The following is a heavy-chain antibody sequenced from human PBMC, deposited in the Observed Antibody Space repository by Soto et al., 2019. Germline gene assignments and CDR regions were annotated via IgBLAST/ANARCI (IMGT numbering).Heavy chain of an antibody. Sequence: PSETLSLTCTVSGGSISSSSYYCGWIRQPPGKGREWIGSIYYSGSTYYNPSLKSRVTISVDTSKNQFSMKLSSVPAADTAVYYCARRGYYAISAFDIWGQGTMVTVSS. J-gene: IGHJ3*02. CDR1: GGSISSSSYY. D-gene: IGHD2-8*01. CDR2: IYYSGST. V-gene: IGHV4-39*01. CDR3: ARRGYYAISAFDI.